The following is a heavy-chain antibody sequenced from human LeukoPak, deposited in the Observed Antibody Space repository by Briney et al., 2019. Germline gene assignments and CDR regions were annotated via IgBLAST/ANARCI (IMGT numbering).Heavy chain of an antibody. CDR1: GGSISSGGYS. Sequence: PSQTLSLTCAVSGGSISSGGYSWSWIRQPPGKGLEWIGYIYHSGSTYYNPSLKSRVTISVDRSKSQFPLKLSSVTAADTAVYYCAREAGYYYDWNWFDPWGQGTLVTVSS. CDR2: IYHSGST. D-gene: IGHD3-22*01. V-gene: IGHV4-30-2*01. J-gene: IGHJ5*02. CDR3: AREAGYYYDWNWFDP.